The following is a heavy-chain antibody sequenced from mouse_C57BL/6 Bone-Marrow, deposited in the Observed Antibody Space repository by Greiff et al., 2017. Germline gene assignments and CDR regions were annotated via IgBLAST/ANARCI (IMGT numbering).Heavy chain of an antibody. CDR3: AGDGTDYGGPYAMDY. CDR2: ITHSGET. J-gene: IGHJ4*01. Sequence: VQLKESGPGLVKPSQSLFLTCSITGFPITSGYYWIWIRQSPGKPLEWMGYITHSGETFYNPSLQSPISITRETAKNQFFLQLNSVTTEDTAMYYGAGDGTDYGGPYAMDYWGQGTSVTVSS. D-gene: IGHD1-2*01. CDR1: GFPITSGYY. V-gene: IGHV12-3*01.